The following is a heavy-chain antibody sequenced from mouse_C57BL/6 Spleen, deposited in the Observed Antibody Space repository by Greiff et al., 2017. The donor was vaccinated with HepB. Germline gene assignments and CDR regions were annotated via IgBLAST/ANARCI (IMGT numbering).Heavy chain of an antibody. D-gene: IGHD4-1*01. CDR2: INPGSGGT. CDR3: ARGDLGRGFAY. J-gene: IGHJ3*01. Sequence: QVQLQQSGAELVRPGTSVKVSCKASGYAFTNYLIEWVKQRPGQGLEWIGVINPGSGGTNYNEKFKGKATLTADKSSSTAYMQFSSLTSEDSAVYFCARGDLGRGFAYWGQGTLVTVSA. CDR1: GYAFTNYL. V-gene: IGHV1-54*01.